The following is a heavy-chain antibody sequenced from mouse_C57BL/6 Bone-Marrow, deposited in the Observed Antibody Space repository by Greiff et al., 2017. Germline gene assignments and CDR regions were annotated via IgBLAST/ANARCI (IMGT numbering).Heavy chain of an antibody. V-gene: IGHV1-5*01. CDR1: GYTFTSYW. CDR2: IYPGNSDT. CDR3: TRITTVVATDYFDY. Sequence: VQLQQSGTVLARPGASVKMSCKTSGYTFTSYWMHWVKQRPGQGLEWIGAIYPGNSDTSYNQKFKGKAKLTAVTSASTAYMELSSLTTEDSAVYYCTRITTVVATDYFDYWGQGTTLTVSS. J-gene: IGHJ2*01. D-gene: IGHD1-1*01.